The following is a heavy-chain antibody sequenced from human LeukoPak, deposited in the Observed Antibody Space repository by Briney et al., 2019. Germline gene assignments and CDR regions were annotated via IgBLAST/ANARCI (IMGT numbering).Heavy chain of an antibody. D-gene: IGHD5-24*01. V-gene: IGHV3-66*02. CDR2: IYSGGST. CDR1: GFTVSSNY. CDR3: ARPHSRWLQSELDY. Sequence: GGSLRLSCAASGFTVSSNYMSWVRQAPGKGLEWVSVIYSGGSTYYADSVKGRFTISRDNSKNTLYLQMNSLRAEDTAVYYCARPHSRWLQSELDYWGQGTLVTVSS. J-gene: IGHJ4*02.